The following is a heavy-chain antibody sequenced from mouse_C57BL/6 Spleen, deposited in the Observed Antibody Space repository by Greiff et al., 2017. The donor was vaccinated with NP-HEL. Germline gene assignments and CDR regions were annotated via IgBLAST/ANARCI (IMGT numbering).Heavy chain of an antibody. CDR3: ARSNWNWYFDV. J-gene: IGHJ1*03. V-gene: IGHV1-64*01. Sequence: QVQLQQSGAELVKPGASVKLSCKASGYTFTSYWMHWVKQRPGQGLEWIGMIHPNSGSTNYNEKFKSKATLTVDKSSSTAYMQLSSLTSEDSAVYDCARSNWNWYFDVWGTGTTVTVSS. CDR2: IHPNSGST. D-gene: IGHD4-1*01. CDR1: GYTFTSYW.